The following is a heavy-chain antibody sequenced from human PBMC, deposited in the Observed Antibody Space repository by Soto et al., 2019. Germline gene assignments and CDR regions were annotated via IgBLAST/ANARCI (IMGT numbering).Heavy chain of an antibody. D-gene: IGHD1-26*01. J-gene: IGHJ6*02. CDR3: AGSGSYEAYYYYGMDV. Sequence: ASVKVSCKASGYTFTSYGISWVRQAPGQGLEWMGWISAYNGNTNYAQKLQGRVTMTTDTSTSTAYMELRSLRSDDTAVYYCAGSGSYEAYYYYGMDVWGQGTTVTVS. CDR1: GYTFTSYG. V-gene: IGHV1-18*01. CDR2: ISAYNGNT.